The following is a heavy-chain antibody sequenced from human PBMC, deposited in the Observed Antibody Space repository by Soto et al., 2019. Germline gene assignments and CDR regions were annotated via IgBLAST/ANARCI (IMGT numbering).Heavy chain of an antibody. Sequence: ASVKVSCKASGYSLSDYHIHWVRQAPGQGLEWMGRINPNTGDTIFAQKFQGTVTLTRDTSTNTAYMDLNRLKSDDTAVYYCARESDFRDYHNFYFYAIDVWGQGTTVTVSS. V-gene: IGHV1-2*06. CDR2: INPNTGDT. J-gene: IGHJ6*02. CDR3: ARESDFRDYHNFYFYAIDV. D-gene: IGHD4-17*01. CDR1: GYSLSDYH.